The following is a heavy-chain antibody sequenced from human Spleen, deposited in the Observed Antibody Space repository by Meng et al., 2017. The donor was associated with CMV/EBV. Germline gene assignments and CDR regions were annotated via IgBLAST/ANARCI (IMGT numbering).Heavy chain of an antibody. V-gene: IGHV6-1*01. Sequence: SCVISGDSVSSNSAVWSWIRQSPSRGLEWLGRTYYRSKWYNDYAVSVKSRITINPDTSKNQFPLQLNSVTPEDTAVYYCAREGGYGLFDYWGQGTLVTVSS. D-gene: IGHD4-17*01. J-gene: IGHJ4*02. CDR2: TYYRSKWYN. CDR1: GDSVSSNSAV. CDR3: AREGGYGLFDY.